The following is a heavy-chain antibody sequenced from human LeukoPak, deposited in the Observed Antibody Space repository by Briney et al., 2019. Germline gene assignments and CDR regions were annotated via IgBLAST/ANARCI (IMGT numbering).Heavy chain of an antibody. J-gene: IGHJ5*02. CDR3: ARSTLGTARAQLVHMRARGYNWFDP. CDR2: INHSGST. CDR1: GGSFSGYY. V-gene: IGHV4-34*01. D-gene: IGHD6-13*01. Sequence: SETLSLTCAVYGGSFSGYYWSWIRQPPGKGLEWIGEINHSGSTNYNSSLKSRVTISVDTSKNQFSLKLSSVTAADTAVYYCARSTLGTARAQLVHMRARGYNWFDPWGQGTLVTVSS.